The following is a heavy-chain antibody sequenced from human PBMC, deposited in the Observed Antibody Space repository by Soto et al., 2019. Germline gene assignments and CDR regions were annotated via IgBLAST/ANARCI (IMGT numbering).Heavy chain of an antibody. CDR2: ITAGGFNT. Sequence: EVQLLESGGDLVQPGGSLRLSCVASGFTFSNDDLSWVRQASGKGLEWVSAITAGGFNTYYADSEKGRFTISRDNSKNTLYLQMNSLRAEDTAVYYCAKNIGGFSGYANFDYWGQGTLVTVSS. D-gene: IGHD5-12*01. CDR3: AKNIGGFSGYANFDY. J-gene: IGHJ4*02. CDR1: GFTFSNDD. V-gene: IGHV3-23*01.